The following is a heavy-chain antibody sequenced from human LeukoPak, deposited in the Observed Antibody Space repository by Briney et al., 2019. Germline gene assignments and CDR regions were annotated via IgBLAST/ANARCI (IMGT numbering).Heavy chain of an antibody. CDR1: GDSFSNNV. CDR3: TREGVYAPDGSGYHRDAFDI. V-gene: IGHV1-69*04. CDR2: IIPVLGVS. Sequence: SVKVSCKAFGDSFSNNVITWVRLAPGQGLEWMGRIIPVLGVSNFARKFQGRVTITADKSTNTAHMELSRLESGDTAVYYCTREGVYAPDGSGYHRDAFDIWGQGTVVIVSS. D-gene: IGHD3-22*01. J-gene: IGHJ3*02.